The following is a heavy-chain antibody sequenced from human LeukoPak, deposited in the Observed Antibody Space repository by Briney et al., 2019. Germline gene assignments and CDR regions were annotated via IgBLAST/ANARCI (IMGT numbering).Heavy chain of an antibody. CDR3: ARGGMVNPFDY. Sequence: SETLSLTCAVSGGSISSGGYSWSWIRQPPGEGLEWIGYIYHSGSTYYNPSLKSRVTISVDRSKNQFSLKLSSVTAADMAVYYCARGGMVNPFDYWGQGTLVTVSS. CDR2: IYHSGST. V-gene: IGHV4-30-2*01. CDR1: GGSISSGGYS. D-gene: IGHD5-18*01. J-gene: IGHJ4*02.